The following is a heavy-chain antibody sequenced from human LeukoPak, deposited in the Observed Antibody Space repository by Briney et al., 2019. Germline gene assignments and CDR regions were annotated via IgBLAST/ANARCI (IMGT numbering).Heavy chain of an antibody. Sequence: PPETLSLTFTVSGVSISNSYWSWIRQPPGQGLEWIAYIYSSGSPKYNPSLKSPITISVDMSKNQFSLRLSSVTAADTAIYYCGRARDGFNVIVHCGQGTLVTVSS. J-gene: IGHJ4*02. V-gene: IGHV4-59*01. CDR2: IYSSGSP. D-gene: IGHD5-24*01. CDR3: GRARDGFNVIVH. CDR1: GVSISNSY.